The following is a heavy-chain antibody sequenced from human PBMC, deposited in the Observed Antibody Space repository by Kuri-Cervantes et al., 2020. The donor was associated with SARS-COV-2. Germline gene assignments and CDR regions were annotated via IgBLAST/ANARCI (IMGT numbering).Heavy chain of an antibody. CDR1: GGSISSYN. V-gene: IGHV4-59*08. D-gene: IGHD5-18*01. J-gene: IGHJ4*02. CDR3: ARQQSGYSYAFDY. CDR2: IYYSEST. Sequence: GSLRLTCTVSGGSISSYNWNWIRQPPGKGLEWIGYIYYSESTNYNPSLKSRVTISVDTSKNQFSLKLSSVTAADTAVYYCARQQSGYSYAFDYWGQGTLVTVSS.